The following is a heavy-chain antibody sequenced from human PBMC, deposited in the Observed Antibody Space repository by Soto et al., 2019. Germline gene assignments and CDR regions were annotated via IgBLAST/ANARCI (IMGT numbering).Heavy chain of an antibody. CDR3: ARFGGYDSSGYYSWFDP. V-gene: IGHV4-34*01. Sequence: SETLSLTCAVYGGSFSGYYWSWIRQPPGKGLEWIGEINHSGSTNYNPSLKNRVTISVDTSKNQFSLKLSSVTAADTAVYYCARFGGYDSSGYYSWFDPWGQGTLVTVSS. CDR2: INHSGST. CDR1: GGSFSGYY. D-gene: IGHD3-22*01. J-gene: IGHJ5*02.